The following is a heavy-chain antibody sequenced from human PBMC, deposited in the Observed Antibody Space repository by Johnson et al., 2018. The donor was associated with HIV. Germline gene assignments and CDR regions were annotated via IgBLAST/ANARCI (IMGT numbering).Heavy chain of an antibody. V-gene: IGHV3-30*02. CDR1: GFTFSSYG. CDR3: ARAGGYSSSWNAFDI. Sequence: QVQLVASGGGVVQPGGSLRLSCAASGFTFSSYGMHWVRQAPGKGLEWVAFIRYDGSNKYSADSVKGRFTISRYNSKNTLYLQMNSLRAGDTAVYYGARAGGYSSSWNAFDIWGQGTMVTVSS. CDR2: IRYDGSNK. D-gene: IGHD6-13*01. J-gene: IGHJ3*02.